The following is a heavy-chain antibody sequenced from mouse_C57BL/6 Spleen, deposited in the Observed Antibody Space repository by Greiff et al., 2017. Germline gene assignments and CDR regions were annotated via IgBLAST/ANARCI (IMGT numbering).Heavy chain of an antibody. CDR1: GYTFTDYY. CDR3: ARNRDEGFAY. V-gene: IGHV1-26*01. Sequence: EVQRVESGPELVKPGASVKISCKASGYTFTDYYMNWVKQSHGKSLEWIGDINPNNGGTSYNQKFKGKATLTVDKSSSTAYMELRSLTSEDSAVYYCARNRDEGFAYWGQGTLVTVSA. J-gene: IGHJ3*01. CDR2: INPNNGGT. D-gene: IGHD4-1*01.